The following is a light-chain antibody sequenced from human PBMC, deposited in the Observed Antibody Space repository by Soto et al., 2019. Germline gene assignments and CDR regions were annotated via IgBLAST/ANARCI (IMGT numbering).Light chain of an antibody. V-gene: IGKV1-5*03. CDR3: QQFSSHSST. CDR1: QSISKW. CDR2: KAS. J-gene: IGKJ2*01. Sequence: DIQMTQSPSTLYASVGDRVTITCRASQSISKWLAWYQHKPGQAPKLLIYKASILESGFPSRFSGSGSQKDFTLSINSLQPDDFPTYYCQQFSSHSSTFGQGTKLELK.